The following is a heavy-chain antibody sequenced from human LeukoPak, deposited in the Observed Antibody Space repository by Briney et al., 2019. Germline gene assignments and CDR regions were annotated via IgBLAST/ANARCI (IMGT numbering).Heavy chain of an antibody. CDR2: IYYSGST. CDR1: GGSISSSSYY. CDR3: ASDDILTGYLYY. V-gene: IGHV4-39*01. Sequence: PSETLSLTCTVSGGSISSSSYYWGWIRQPPGKGLEWIGSIYYSGSTYYNPSLKSRVTISVDTSKNQFSLKLSSVTAADTAVYYCASDDILTGYLYYWGQGTLVTVSS. D-gene: IGHD3-9*01. J-gene: IGHJ4*02.